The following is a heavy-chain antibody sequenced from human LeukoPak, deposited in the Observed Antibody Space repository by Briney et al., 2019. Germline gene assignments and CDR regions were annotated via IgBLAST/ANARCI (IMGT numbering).Heavy chain of an antibody. CDR2: IYSGGST. CDR3: ARELITFSEYYYYGMDV. D-gene: IGHD3-3*02. V-gene: IGHV3-66*01. J-gene: IGHJ6*02. Sequence: GGSLRLSCAASGFTVNSNYMSWVRQAPGKGLEWVSVIYSGGSTYYADSVKGRFTISRDNAKNSLYLQMNSLRAEDTAVYYCARELITFSEYYYYGMDVWGQGTTVTVSS. CDR1: GFTVNSNY.